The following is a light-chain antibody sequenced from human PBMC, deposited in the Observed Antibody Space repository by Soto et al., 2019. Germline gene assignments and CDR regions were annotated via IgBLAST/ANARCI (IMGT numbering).Light chain of an antibody. CDR3: SSYTTSITRVV. CDR1: SSDVGAYNF. CDR2: EVS. J-gene: IGLJ2*01. V-gene: IGLV2-14*01. Sequence: QSVLTQPASVSGSPGQSITISCTGTSSDVGAYNFVSWYQQHPGKAPKLMIYEVSNRPSGVSNRFSGSKSGNTASLTISGLQPEDEADYYCSSYTTSITRVVFGGGTKLTVL.